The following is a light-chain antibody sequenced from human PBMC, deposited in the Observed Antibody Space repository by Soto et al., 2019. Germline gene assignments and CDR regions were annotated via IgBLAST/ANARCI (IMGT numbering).Light chain of an antibody. CDR3: CSYAGSSTFYV. CDR2: EGS. J-gene: IGLJ1*01. CDR1: SSDVGSYNL. Sequence: QSVLTQPASVSGSPGQSITISCTGTSSDVGSYNLVSWYQQHPGKAPKLMIYEGSKRPSGVSNRFSGSKSVNTASLTISGLQAEDEADYYCCSYAGSSTFYVFGIGTKVTVL. V-gene: IGLV2-23*01.